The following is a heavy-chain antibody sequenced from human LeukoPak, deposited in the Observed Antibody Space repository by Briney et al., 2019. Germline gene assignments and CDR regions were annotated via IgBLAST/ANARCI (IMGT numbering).Heavy chain of an antibody. V-gene: IGHV3-23*01. D-gene: IGHD4-11*01. CDR2: VSGNGATT. Sequence: GGSLRVSCAASGFTFSSYAMSWFRLAPGEGLEGVSTVSGNGATTYYADSVKGRFTISRDNSKNTLDLQMSSLRAEDTAIYFCARVPHPTYYFDYWGRGTLVTVSS. CDR3: ARVPHPTYYFDY. CDR1: GFTFSSYA. J-gene: IGHJ4*02.